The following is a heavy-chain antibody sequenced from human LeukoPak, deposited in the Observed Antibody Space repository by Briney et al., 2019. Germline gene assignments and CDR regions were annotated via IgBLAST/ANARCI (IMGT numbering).Heavy chain of an antibody. J-gene: IGHJ6*02. D-gene: IGHD3-3*01. CDR3: ARFKYDFWSGSRSYYFYGMDV. CDR1: GGSISSGGSY. Sequence: SETLSLTCTVSGGSISSGGSYWSWIRQPPGKGLEWIGYIYYSGSTTYTPSLKSRVTISLDTSKNQFSLKLSSVTAADTAVYYCARFKYDFWSGSRSYYFYGMDVWGQGTTVTVSS. V-gene: IGHV4-61*08. CDR2: IYYSGST.